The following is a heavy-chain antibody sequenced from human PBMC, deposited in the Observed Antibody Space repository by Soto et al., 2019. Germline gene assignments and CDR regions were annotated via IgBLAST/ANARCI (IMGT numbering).Heavy chain of an antibody. CDR3: AKVRYSSPMGYYYGMDV. D-gene: IGHD6-19*01. J-gene: IGHJ6*02. CDR2: IIPIFGTA. Sequence: SVKVSCKASRVAFSKFIVTWVRQAPGLGLEWVGGIIPIFGTANYAQKFQGRVTITADESTSTSYMEVNNLRSEDTAVYYCAKVRYSSPMGYYYGMDVWGQGTTVTV. CDR1: RVAFSKFI. V-gene: IGHV1-69*13.